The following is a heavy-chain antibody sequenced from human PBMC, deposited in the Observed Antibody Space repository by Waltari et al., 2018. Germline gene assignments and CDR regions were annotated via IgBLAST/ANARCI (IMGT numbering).Heavy chain of an antibody. V-gene: IGHV3-30-3*01. J-gene: IGHJ4*02. CDR2: ISYDGSNK. Sequence: QVQLVESGGGVVQPGRSLRLSCAASGFTFSSYAMHWVRQAPGKGLEWVAVISYDGSNKYYADSVKGRFTISRDNSKNTLYLQMNSLRAEDTAVYYCGRAFMKAYFDYWGQGTLVTVSS. CDR3: GRAFMKAYFDY. CDR1: GFTFSSYA. D-gene: IGHD3-16*01.